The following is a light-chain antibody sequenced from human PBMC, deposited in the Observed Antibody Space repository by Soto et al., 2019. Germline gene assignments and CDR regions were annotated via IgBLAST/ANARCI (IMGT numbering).Light chain of an antibody. J-gene: IGKJ3*01. CDR1: QSFNSNS. CDR2: NTS. V-gene: IGKV3-20*01. Sequence: EIVLTQSPGTLSLSPGEGATVSCRASQSFNSNSLVWYQRKFGQAPRLLIYNTSSRATVIPDRFSGSGSGTDLTLSISILEADDFALYYGQHYGGSFIFGPGTKVDFK. CDR3: QHYGGSFI.